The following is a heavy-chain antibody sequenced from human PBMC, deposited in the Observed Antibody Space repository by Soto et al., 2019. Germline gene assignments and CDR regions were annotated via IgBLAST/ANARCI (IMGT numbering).Heavy chain of an antibody. V-gene: IGHV1-69*12. J-gene: IGHJ6*02. D-gene: IGHD3-3*01. CDR2: IIPIFGTA. CDR1: GGTFSSYA. Sequence: QVQLVQSGAEVKKPGSSVKVSCKASGGTFSSYAISWVQQAPGQGLEWMGGIIPIFGTANYAQKIQGRVTITADESTRTAYRELSSLRSEETAVYYCARGDYDFWSELDVWGQGTTVTVSS. CDR3: ARGDYDFWSELDV.